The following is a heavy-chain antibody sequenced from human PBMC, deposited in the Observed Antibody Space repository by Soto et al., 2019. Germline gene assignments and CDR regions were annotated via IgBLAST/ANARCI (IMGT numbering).Heavy chain of an antibody. CDR1: GGSFSGNY. J-gene: IGHJ4*02. CDR2: INRGGST. V-gene: IGHV4-34*01. CDR3: ARGYGSGRYYNY. Sequence: QVQLQQWGAGLLKPSETLSLTCAVYGGSFSGNYWTWIRQPPGKGLEWIGEINRGGSTVYHPSPKSRVTLSLDTSKNQFSLTLSSVTAADTAVYYCARGYGSGRYYNYWGKGTLVTVSS. D-gene: IGHD3-10*01.